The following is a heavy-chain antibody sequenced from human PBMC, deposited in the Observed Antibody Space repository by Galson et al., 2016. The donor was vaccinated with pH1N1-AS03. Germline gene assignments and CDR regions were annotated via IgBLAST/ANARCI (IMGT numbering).Heavy chain of an antibody. CDR3: ARDISSTAVLTSYFDP. D-gene: IGHD4-17*01. J-gene: IGHJ5*02. CDR1: GDSINSGDYH. CDR2: ISTIGLT. Sequence: TLSLTCTVSGDSINSGDYHWSWIRQPAGKGLEWIGRISTIGLTNYKASLRGRVTMSIDTSKSQSSLQLTSVTAAATAVYYCARDISSTAVLTSYFDPWGQGTRVTVSS. V-gene: IGHV4-61*02.